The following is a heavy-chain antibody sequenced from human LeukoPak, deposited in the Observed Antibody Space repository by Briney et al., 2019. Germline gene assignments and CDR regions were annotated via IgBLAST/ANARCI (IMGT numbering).Heavy chain of an antibody. Sequence: AASVKVSCKASGYTFTDYYMHWVRQAPGQGLEWMGRINPNSGGTNFAQKFQGRVTVTRDTSISTAYMELSRLTSDDTAVYYCARGRRVIVATMGIDYWGQGTLVTVSS. CDR1: GYTFTDYY. CDR3: ARGRRVIVATMGIDY. D-gene: IGHD5-12*01. CDR2: INPNSGGT. J-gene: IGHJ4*02. V-gene: IGHV1-2*06.